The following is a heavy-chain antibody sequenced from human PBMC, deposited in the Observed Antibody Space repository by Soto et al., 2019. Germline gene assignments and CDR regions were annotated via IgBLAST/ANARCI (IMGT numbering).Heavy chain of an antibody. CDR2: ISSSSSTI. CDR3: ARGPYYDFWSGLTPPYGMDV. D-gene: IGHD3-3*01. V-gene: IGHV3-48*02. Sequence: GGSLRLSCAASGFTFSSYSVNWVRQAPGKGLEWVSYISSSSSTIYYADSVKGRFTISRDNAKNSLYLQMNSLRDEDTAVYYCARGPYYDFWSGLTPPYGMDVWGQGTTVTVS. J-gene: IGHJ6*02. CDR1: GFTFSSYS.